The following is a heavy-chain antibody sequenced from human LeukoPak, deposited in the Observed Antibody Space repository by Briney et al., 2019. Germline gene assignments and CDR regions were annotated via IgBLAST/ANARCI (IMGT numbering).Heavy chain of an antibody. CDR1: GFTFSSYA. D-gene: IGHD3-10*01. Sequence: GGSLRLSCAASGFTFSSYAMHWVRQAPGKGLEWVAVISYDGSNKYHADSVKGRFTISRDNSKNTLYLQMNSLRAEDTAVYYCARTHGPRYYFDYWGQGTLVTASS. CDR2: ISYDGSNK. V-gene: IGHV3-30*04. J-gene: IGHJ4*02. CDR3: ARTHGPRYYFDY.